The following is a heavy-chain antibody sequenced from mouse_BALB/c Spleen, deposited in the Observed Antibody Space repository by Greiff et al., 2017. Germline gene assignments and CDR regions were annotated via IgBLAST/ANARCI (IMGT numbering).Heavy chain of an antibody. CDR1: GYSFTGYF. Sequence: VQLKESGPELVKPGASVKISCKASGYSFTGYFMNWVMQSHGKSLEWIGRINPYNGDTFYNQKFKGKATLTVDKSSSTAHMELRSLASEDSAVYYCARGDGPAWFAYWGQGTLVTVSA. J-gene: IGHJ3*01. CDR2: INPYNGDT. V-gene: IGHV1-20*02. CDR3: ARGDGPAWFAY. D-gene: IGHD2-3*01.